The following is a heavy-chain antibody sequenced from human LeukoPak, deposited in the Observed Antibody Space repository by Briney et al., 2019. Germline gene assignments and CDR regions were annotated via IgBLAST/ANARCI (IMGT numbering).Heavy chain of an antibody. CDR1: GFTFSSYG. Sequence: PGGSLRLSCAASGFTFSSYGMHWVRQAPGKGLEWVAYIRYDGSNKYYADSVKGRFTISRDNSKNTLYLQMNSLRAEDTAVYYCAKDRHYDFWSGYSTDYWGQGTLVTVSS. D-gene: IGHD3-3*01. CDR3: AKDRHYDFWSGYSTDY. V-gene: IGHV3-30*02. J-gene: IGHJ4*02. CDR2: IRYDGSNK.